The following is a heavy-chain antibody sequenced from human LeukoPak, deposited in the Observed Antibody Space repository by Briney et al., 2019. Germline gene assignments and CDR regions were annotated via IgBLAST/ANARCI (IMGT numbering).Heavy chain of an antibody. D-gene: IGHD3/OR15-3a*01. CDR2: IYSGGDT. CDR3: ARVRPGYYTYFDY. Sequence: GSLRLSCAASGFTVSSNYMSWVRQAPGKGLEWVSVIYSGGDTYYADSVKGRFTISRDNSKNTLYLQMNSLRAEDTAIYYCARVRPGYYTYFDYWGQGTLVTVSS. J-gene: IGHJ4*02. V-gene: IGHV3-53*01. CDR1: GFTVSSNY.